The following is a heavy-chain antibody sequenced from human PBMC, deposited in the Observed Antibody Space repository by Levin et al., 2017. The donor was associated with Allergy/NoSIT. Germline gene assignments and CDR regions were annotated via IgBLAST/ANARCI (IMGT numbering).Heavy chain of an antibody. D-gene: IGHD6-19*01. J-gene: IGHJ4*02. CDR2: IRPTGDRT. CDR1: GFTFSSSA. Sequence: GGSLRLSCAASGFTFSSSAMDWVRQAPGEGLQWVSAIRPTGDRTYYTDSVKGRFTISRDNSRNTFYLQMNNLRAEDTAKYYCGKETGGIGWYTVDYWGRGTLVTVS. CDR3: GKETGGIGWYTVDY. V-gene: IGHV3-23*01.